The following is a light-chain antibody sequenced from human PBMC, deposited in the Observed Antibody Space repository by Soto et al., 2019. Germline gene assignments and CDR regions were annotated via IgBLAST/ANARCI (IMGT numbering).Light chain of an antibody. CDR2: GAS. Sequence: EIVLTQSPATLSVSPGERATLSCRASQSVSSDLAWYQQKPGQAPRLLMYGASTRATGIPASFSGSGSGTEFTLTISSLQSEDFAIYYCQQYNNWPRTFGQGTKMEIK. V-gene: IGKV3-15*01. J-gene: IGKJ1*01. CDR1: QSVSSD. CDR3: QQYNNWPRT.